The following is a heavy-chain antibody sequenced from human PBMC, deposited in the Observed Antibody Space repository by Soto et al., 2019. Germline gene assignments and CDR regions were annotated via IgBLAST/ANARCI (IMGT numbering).Heavy chain of an antibody. V-gene: IGHV1-18*04. CDR3: ARDGRGIVVVQDDRGSYYYYGMDV. CDR1: GYTFTSYG. Sequence: ASVKVSCKASGYTFTSYGISWVRQAPGQGLEWMGWISAYNGNTNYAQKLQGRVTMTTDTSTSTAYMELRSLRSDDTAVYYCARDGRGIVVVQDDRGSYYYYGMDVWGQGTTVTVSS. D-gene: IGHD2-2*01. J-gene: IGHJ6*02. CDR2: ISAYNGNT.